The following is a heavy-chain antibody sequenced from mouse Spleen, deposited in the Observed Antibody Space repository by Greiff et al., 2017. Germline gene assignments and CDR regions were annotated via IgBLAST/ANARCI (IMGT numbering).Heavy chain of an antibody. CDR2: IDPEDGET. CDR3: ARNEYYFDY. Sequence: VQLQQSGAELVKPGASVKLSCTASGFNITDYYMHWVKQRTEQGLEWIGRIDPEDGETKYAPKFQGKATITADTSSNTAYLQLSSLTSEDTAVYYCARNEYYFDYWGQGTTLTVSS. J-gene: IGHJ2*01. V-gene: IGHV14-2*01. CDR1: GFNITDYY.